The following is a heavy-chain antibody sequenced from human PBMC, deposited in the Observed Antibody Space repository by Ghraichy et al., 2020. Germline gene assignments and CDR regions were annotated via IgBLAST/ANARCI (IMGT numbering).Heavy chain of an antibody. CDR1: GGSISSDGYF. Sequence: SETLSLTCTVSGGSISSDGYFWHWLRQHPGKGLEWIGYIYYTGTTYYNLSLKSRLVISVDTSKNQFSLKLSSVTAADTAVYYCARGRSYSSSSYGLDVWGQGTTVTVSS. CDR3: ARGRSYSSSSYGLDV. J-gene: IGHJ6*02. V-gene: IGHV4-31*03. CDR2: IYYTGTT. D-gene: IGHD6-6*01.